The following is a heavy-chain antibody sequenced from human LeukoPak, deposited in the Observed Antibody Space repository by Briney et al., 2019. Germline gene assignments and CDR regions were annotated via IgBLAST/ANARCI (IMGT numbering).Heavy chain of an antibody. CDR3: VRVRRDGSNFDF. CDR1: GFTFSSYA. CDR2: ISGSGGST. Sequence: GGSLRLSCAASGFTFSSYAMSWVRQAPGKGLEWVSAISGSGGSTYYADSVKGRFTISRDNAKNSLYLQMNSLRAEDTGVYYCVRVRRDGSNFDFWGQGTLVTVSS. J-gene: IGHJ4*02. D-gene: IGHD5-24*01. V-gene: IGHV3-23*01.